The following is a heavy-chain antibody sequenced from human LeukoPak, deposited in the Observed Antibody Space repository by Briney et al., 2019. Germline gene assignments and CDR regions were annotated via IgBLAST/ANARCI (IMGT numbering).Heavy chain of an antibody. J-gene: IGHJ6*02. CDR2: ISSSGSTI. CDR1: GFTFSSYE. D-gene: IGHD3-16*01. V-gene: IGHV3-48*03. CDR3: ARDGAGVTYYYYGMDD. Sequence: GGSLRLSCAASGFTFSSYEMNWVRQAPGKGLEWVSYISSSGSTIYYADSVKGRFTISRDNAKNSLYLQMNSLRAEDTAVYYCARDGAGVTYYYYGMDDWGQGTTVTVSS.